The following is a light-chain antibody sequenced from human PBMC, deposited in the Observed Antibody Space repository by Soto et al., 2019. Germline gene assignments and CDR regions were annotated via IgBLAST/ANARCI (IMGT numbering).Light chain of an antibody. Sequence: DIQMTQSPSTLSASVGDSVIITCRASQTIGSWLAWYQQKPGKVPKLLIHKASSLESGVSSRFSGSGSGTEFTLTIRSLQPGDFATYYCQQYSSLSAFGPGTKVDIK. CDR1: QTIGSW. J-gene: IGKJ3*01. CDR2: KAS. CDR3: QQYSSLSA. V-gene: IGKV1-5*03.